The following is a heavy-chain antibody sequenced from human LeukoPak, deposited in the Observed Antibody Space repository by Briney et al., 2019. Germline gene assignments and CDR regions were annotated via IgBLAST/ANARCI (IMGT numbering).Heavy chain of an antibody. V-gene: IGHV4-4*07. CDR2: IYTSGST. Sequence: PSETLSLTCTVSGGSISSYYWSWIRQPAGKGLEWIGRIYTSGSTNYNPSLKSRVTMSVDTSKNQFSLKLSSVTAADTAVYYCARNFLYCTNGVCYDYWGQGTLVTVSS. CDR3: ARNFLYCTNGVCYDY. D-gene: IGHD2-8*01. CDR1: GGSISSYY. J-gene: IGHJ4*02.